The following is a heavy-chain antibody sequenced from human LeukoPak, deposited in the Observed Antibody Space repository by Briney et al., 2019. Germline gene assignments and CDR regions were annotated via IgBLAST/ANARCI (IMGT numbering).Heavy chain of an antibody. CDR3: ARATIDFWSGYYTGILGDY. V-gene: IGHV4-61*02. CDR1: GGSISSGSYY. J-gene: IGHJ4*02. D-gene: IGHD3-3*01. CDR2: IYTSGIT. Sequence: PSETLSLTCTVSGGSISSGSYYWSWIRQPAGKGLEWIGRIYTSGITYYNPSLKSRVTISVDTSKNQFSLKLSSVTAADTAVYYCARATIDFWSGYYTGILGDYWGQGTLVAVSS.